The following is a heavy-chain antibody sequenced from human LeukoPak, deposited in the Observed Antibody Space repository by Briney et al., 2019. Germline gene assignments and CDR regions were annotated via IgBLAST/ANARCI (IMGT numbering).Heavy chain of an antibody. Sequence: PSETLSLTCTVSGDSIGSYQWTWIRQPPGKGLEWIGYIYYSGTTDYNPSLKTRVTISVDTSKNQFSLKLSSVTAADTAVYFCARRGGVAGFDPWGQGTLVIVSS. J-gene: IGHJ5*02. V-gene: IGHV4-59*08. D-gene: IGHD3-3*01. CDR3: ARRGGVAGFDP. CDR2: IYYSGTT. CDR1: GDSIGSYQ.